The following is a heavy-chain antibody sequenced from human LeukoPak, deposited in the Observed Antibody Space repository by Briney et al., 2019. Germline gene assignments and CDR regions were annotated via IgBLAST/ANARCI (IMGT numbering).Heavy chain of an antibody. D-gene: IGHD6-19*01. CDR2: ISAYNGDT. V-gene: IGHV1-18*01. J-gene: IGHJ4*02. CDR3: ARGTVSGGSPFDY. Sequence: MGWISAYNGDTNYAQNLQGRVTMTTDTPTGTAHMELRSLRSDDTAVYYCARGTVSGGSPFDYWGQGTLVTVSS.